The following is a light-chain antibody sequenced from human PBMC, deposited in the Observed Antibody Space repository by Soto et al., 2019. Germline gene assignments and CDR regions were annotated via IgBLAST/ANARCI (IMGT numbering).Light chain of an antibody. CDR3: QQRSNWRIT. CDR1: QSVSSY. J-gene: IGKJ5*01. V-gene: IGKV3D-11*02. Sequence: EIVLTQSPATLSLSPGERATLSCRASQSVSSYLAWYQQKPGQAPRLLIYDASNRATGIPARFSGSGPGTDFTLTISSLEPEDFAVYYCQQRSNWRITFGQGTDWRL. CDR2: DAS.